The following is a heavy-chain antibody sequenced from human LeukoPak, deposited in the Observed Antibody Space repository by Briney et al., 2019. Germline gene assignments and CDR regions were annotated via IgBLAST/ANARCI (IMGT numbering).Heavy chain of an antibody. D-gene: IGHD2-2*01. J-gene: IGHJ6*03. V-gene: IGHV1-69*05. CDR2: IIPIFGTA. CDR3: ARDRRYCSSGSCTLYYYYYYMDV. CDR1: GGTFSSYA. Sequence: SVKVSCKASGGTFSSYAISWVRQAPGQGLERMGRIIPIFGTANYAQKFQGRVTITTDESTSTAYMELSSLRSEDTAVYYCARDRRYCSSGSCTLYYYYYYMDVWGKGTTVTVSS.